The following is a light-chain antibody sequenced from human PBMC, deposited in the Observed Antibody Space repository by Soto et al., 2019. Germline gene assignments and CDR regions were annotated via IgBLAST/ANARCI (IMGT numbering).Light chain of an antibody. Sequence: SVLTQPPSVSAAPGQKVTISRSGASSNIGKNYVSWYQQLPGAAPKLVIFDTNKRPSGIPDRFSGSKSGTSAALDITALQTGDEADYYCGTWDTSLSAVVFGGGTKVTVL. CDR2: DTN. J-gene: IGLJ2*01. V-gene: IGLV1-51*01. CDR1: SSNIGKNY. CDR3: GTWDTSLSAVV.